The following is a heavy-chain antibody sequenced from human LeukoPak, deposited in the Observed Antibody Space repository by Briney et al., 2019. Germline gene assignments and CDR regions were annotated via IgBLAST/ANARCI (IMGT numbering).Heavy chain of an antibody. D-gene: IGHD6-19*01. V-gene: IGHV4-39*01. CDR1: GGSISSSSYY. Sequence: SETLSLTCTVSGGSISSSSYYWGWIRQPPGKGLEWIGSIYYSGGTYYNPSLKSRVTISVDTSKNQFSLKLSSVTAADTAVYYCARRHSSGWYDYFDYWGQGTLVTVSS. CDR2: IYYSGGT. J-gene: IGHJ4*02. CDR3: ARRHSSGWYDYFDY.